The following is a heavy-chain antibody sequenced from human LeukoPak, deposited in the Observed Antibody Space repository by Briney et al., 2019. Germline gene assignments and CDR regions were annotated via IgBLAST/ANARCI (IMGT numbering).Heavy chain of an antibody. CDR1: GGSFSGYY. CDR2: INHSGST. CDR3: ARGYVTTVTDYYYYYMDV. J-gene: IGHJ6*03. V-gene: IGHV4-34*01. Sequence: SETLSLTCAVYGGSFSGYYWSWIRQPPGKGLEWIGEINHSGSTNYNPSLKSRVTIPVDTSKNQFSLKLSSVTAADTAVYYCARGYVTTVTDYYYYYMDVWGKGTTVTVSS. D-gene: IGHD4-11*01.